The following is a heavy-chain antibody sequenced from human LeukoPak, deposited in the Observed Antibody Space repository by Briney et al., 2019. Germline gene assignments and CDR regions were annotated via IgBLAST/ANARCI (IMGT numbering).Heavy chain of an antibody. Sequence: SETLSLTCNVSGASMSSNYWSWIRQPPGKGLEWIGYIYHSGNTNYSPSLESRVTMSVDESKNQFSLRVHFVSAADAAVYYCASTRRAAVAGRFDSWGQGTLVTVSS. CDR1: GASMSSNY. CDR3: ASTRRAAVAGRFDS. V-gene: IGHV4-4*09. J-gene: IGHJ4*02. D-gene: IGHD6-19*01. CDR2: IYHSGNT.